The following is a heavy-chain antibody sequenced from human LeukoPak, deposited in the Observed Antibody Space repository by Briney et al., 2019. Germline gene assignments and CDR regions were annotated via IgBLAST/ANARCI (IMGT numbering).Heavy chain of an antibody. D-gene: IGHD4-23*01. CDR1: GGSFSGYY. Sequence: SETLSLTCAVYGGSFSGYYWSWIRQSPGQGLEWIADINHSGSTNYNPSLKSRVTISVDTSKNQFSLKLSSVTAADTAAYFCARGREVTRDFDYWGQGTLVSVSS. V-gene: IGHV4-34*01. J-gene: IGHJ4*02. CDR2: INHSGST. CDR3: ARGREVTRDFDY.